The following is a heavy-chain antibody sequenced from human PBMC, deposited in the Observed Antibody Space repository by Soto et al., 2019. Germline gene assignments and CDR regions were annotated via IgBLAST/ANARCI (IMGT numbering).Heavy chain of an antibody. Sequence: QVQLMQSGAEVRKPGSSVTVSCKASGGTFSSNPISWVRQAPGQGLEWMGGIIPIFATPHYARRFLERVTLSADRSPNTAYIEVPGLTCEATAIYCWARDFWAVKRFESFKYYRMAVWGQGTTVTVS. V-gene: IGHV1-69*06. J-gene: IGHJ6*02. CDR2: IIPIFATP. CDR1: GGTFSSNP. D-gene: IGHD3-3*01. CDR3: ARDFWAVKRFESFKYYRMAV.